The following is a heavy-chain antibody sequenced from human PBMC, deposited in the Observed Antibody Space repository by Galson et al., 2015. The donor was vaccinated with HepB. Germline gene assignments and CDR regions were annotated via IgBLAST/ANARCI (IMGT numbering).Heavy chain of an antibody. D-gene: IGHD3-3*01. J-gene: IGHJ3*02. Sequence: SLRLSCAASGFTFSSYAMSWVRQAPGKGLEWVSAISGSGGSTYYADSVKGRFTISRDNSKNTLYLQMNSLRAEDTAVYYCAKGDYDFRAFDIWGQGTMVTVSS. CDR1: GFTFSSYA. V-gene: IGHV3-23*01. CDR2: ISGSGGST. CDR3: AKGDYDFRAFDI.